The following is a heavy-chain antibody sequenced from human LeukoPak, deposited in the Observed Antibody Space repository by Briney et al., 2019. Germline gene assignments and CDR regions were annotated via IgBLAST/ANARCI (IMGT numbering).Heavy chain of an antibody. J-gene: IGHJ5*02. V-gene: IGHV3-33*01. CDR2: IWYDGSNK. CDR3: ARTYYYGSGSYPWFDP. D-gene: IGHD3-10*01. CDR1: GFTSSSYG. Sequence: GGSLRLSCAASGFTSSSYGMHWVRQAPGEGLEWVAVIWYDGSNKYYADSVKGRFTISRDNSKNTLYLQMNSLRAEDTAVYYCARTYYYGSGSYPWFDPWGQGTLVTVSS.